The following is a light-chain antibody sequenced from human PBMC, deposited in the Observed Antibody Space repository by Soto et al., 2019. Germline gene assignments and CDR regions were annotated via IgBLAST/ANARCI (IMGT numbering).Light chain of an antibody. CDR1: SSDVGGYNS. J-gene: IGLJ1*01. V-gene: IGLV2-14*01. CDR2: EVS. Sequence: QSALTQPASVSGSPGQSITISCTGTSSDVGGYNSVSWFQQHPSKAPKLIIYEVSHRPSGVSIRFSGSKSGNTASLTIAGLQAEDEADYYCTSYRRSTTVVFGTGTKLTVL. CDR3: TSYRRSTTVV.